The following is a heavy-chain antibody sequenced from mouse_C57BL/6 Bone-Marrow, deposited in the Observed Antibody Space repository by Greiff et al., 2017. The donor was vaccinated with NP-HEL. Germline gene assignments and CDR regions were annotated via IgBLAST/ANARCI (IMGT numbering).Heavy chain of an antibody. J-gene: IGHJ1*03. CDR3: ARKRRAIRTTVPWYFDV. CDR2: IHPNSGST. CDR1: GYTFTSYW. Sequence: VQLQQSGAELVKPGASVKLSCKASGYTFTSYWMHWVKQRPGQGLEWIGMIHPNSGSTNYNEKFKSKATLTIDKSSSTAYMQLSSLTSEDSAVYYCARKRRAIRTTVPWYFDVWGTGTTVTVSS. V-gene: IGHV1-64*01. D-gene: IGHD1-1*01.